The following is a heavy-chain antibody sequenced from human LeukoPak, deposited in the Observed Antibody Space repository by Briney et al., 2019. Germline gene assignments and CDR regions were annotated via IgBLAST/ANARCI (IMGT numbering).Heavy chain of an antibody. D-gene: IGHD4-23*01. V-gene: IGHV1-18*01. Sequence: GASVKVSCKASGYTFTSYGISWVRQAPGQGLEWMGWISAYNGNTIYAQKLQGRVTMTTDTSTSTAYMELRSLRSDDTAVYYCARDNSIHERGWWFDPWGQGTLVTVSS. CDR2: ISAYNGNT. CDR3: ARDNSIHERGWWFDP. J-gene: IGHJ5*02. CDR1: GYTFTSYG.